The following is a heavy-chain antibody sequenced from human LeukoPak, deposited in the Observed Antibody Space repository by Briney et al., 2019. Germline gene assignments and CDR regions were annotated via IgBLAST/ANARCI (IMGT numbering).Heavy chain of an antibody. D-gene: IGHD6-13*01. CDR2: ISYDGSNK. CDR3: AMSLAAAGHSFDY. CDR1: GFTFSSYT. J-gene: IGHJ4*02. V-gene: IGHV3-30-3*01. Sequence: PGGSLRLSCAASGFTFSSYTMHWVRQAPGKGLEWVAVISYDGSNKYYADSVKGRFTISRDNSKNTLYLQMSSLRAEDTAVYYCAMSLAAAGHSFDYWGQGTLVTVSS.